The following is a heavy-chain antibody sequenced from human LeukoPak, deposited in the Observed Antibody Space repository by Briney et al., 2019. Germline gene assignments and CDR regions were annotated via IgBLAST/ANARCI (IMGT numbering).Heavy chain of an antibody. D-gene: IGHD3-10*01. J-gene: IGHJ4*02. CDR3: AKDSSYYGSGSYCDY. CDR2: INVSGGST. CDR1: GFTFSNYA. Sequence: GGSLRLSCAASGFTFSNYAMSWVRQAPGKGLEWVSGINVSGGSTFYADSVRGRFTISRDNSKNTLYLQMNSLRAEDTAVYYCAKDSSYYGSGSYCDYWGQGTLVTVSS. V-gene: IGHV3-23*01.